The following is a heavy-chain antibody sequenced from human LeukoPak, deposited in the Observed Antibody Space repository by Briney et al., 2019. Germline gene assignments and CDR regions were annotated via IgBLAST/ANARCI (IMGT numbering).Heavy chain of an antibody. CDR3: ARDTSTGLLWFGEIGY. J-gene: IGHJ4*02. CDR1: GFTFSSYA. Sequence: GGSLRLSCAASGFTFSSYAMHWVRQAPGKGLEWVAVISYDGSKKYYADSVKGRFTISRDNSKNTLYLQMNSLRPEDTAVYYCARDTSTGLLWFGEIGYWGQGTLVTVSS. CDR2: ISYDGSKK. V-gene: IGHV3-30-3*01. D-gene: IGHD3-10*01.